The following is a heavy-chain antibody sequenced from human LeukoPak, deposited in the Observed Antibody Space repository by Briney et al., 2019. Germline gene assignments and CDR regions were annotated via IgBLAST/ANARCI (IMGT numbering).Heavy chain of an antibody. Sequence: SETLSLTCTVSGGSITGYSWSWIRQTPGKGLEWIGYIYYNGDTHYNPSLNSRLSMSVDTPNKQFSLNLRSVTAADTAVYYCVRGPYGASISNWFDPWGQGLLVTVSS. CDR3: VRGPYGASISNWFDP. CDR1: GGSITGYS. CDR2: IYYNGDT. V-gene: IGHV4-59*01. D-gene: IGHD4/OR15-4a*01. J-gene: IGHJ5*02.